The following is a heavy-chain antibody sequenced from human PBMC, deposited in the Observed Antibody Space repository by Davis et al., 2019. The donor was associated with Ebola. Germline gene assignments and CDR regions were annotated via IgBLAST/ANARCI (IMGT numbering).Heavy chain of an antibody. CDR3: VKDTSTIGFDI. CDR2: LGTSADT. D-gene: IGHD1-26*01. V-gene: IGHV3-23*01. J-gene: IGHJ3*02. CDR1: GSIFSSYV. Sequence: GRPFRSSCAASGSIFSSYVMSWLRQAPGKGLEWASTLGTSADTYYADSVKCRFTISRDNSKKILYLQMNGLRVEDTAIYYCVKDTSTIGFDIWGQGTMVTVSS.